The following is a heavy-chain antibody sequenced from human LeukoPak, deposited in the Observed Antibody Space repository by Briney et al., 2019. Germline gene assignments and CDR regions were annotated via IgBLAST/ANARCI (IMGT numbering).Heavy chain of an antibody. CDR2: IYYSGST. Sequence: SETLSLTCTVSGGSTSSSSYYWGWIRQPPGKGLEWIGSIYYSGSTYYNPSLKSRVTISVDTSKNQFSLKLSSVTAADTAVYYCARLYDSIDYWGQGTLVTVSS. CDR1: GGSTSSSSYY. D-gene: IGHD3-3*01. CDR3: ARLYDSIDY. J-gene: IGHJ4*02. V-gene: IGHV4-39*07.